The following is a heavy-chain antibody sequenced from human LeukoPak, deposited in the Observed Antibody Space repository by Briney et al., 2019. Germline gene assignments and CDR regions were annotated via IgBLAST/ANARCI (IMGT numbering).Heavy chain of an antibody. J-gene: IGHJ5*02. CDR3: ARDVGYRSWFDP. CDR1: GFTFSTYG. D-gene: IGHD5-18*01. Sequence: GGSLRLSCATSGFTFSTYGMHWIRQAPGKGLEWVSYISGSSTSIYHADSVKGRFTISRDNAKNSLYLQMNSLRAEDTAVYYCARDVGYRSWFDPWGQGTLVIVSS. V-gene: IGHV3-48*01. CDR2: ISGSSTSI.